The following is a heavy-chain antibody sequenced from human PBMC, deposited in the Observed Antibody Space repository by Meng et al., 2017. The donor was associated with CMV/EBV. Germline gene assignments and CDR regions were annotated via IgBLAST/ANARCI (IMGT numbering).Heavy chain of an antibody. Sequence: QVEPVRSGSEGKKPAASVKLSCKASGYTFTSYGISWLRQAPGQGLEWMGWISAYNGNTNYAQKLQGRVTMTTDTSTSTAYMELRSLRADDTAVYYCARVGGGNWFDPWGQGTLVTVSS. J-gene: IGHJ5*02. V-gene: IGHV1-18*01. CDR1: GYTFTSYG. CDR2: ISAYNGNT. CDR3: ARVGGGNWFDP. D-gene: IGHD3-16*01.